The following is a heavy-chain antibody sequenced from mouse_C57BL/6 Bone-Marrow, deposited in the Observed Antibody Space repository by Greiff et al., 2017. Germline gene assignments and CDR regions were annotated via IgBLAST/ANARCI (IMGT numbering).Heavy chain of an antibody. CDR1: GYTFTSYG. CDR2: IYPRSGNT. J-gene: IGHJ3*01. Sequence: VQLQQSGAELARPGASVKLSCKASGYTFTSYGISWVKQRTGQGLEWIGEIYPRSGNTYYNEKFKGKATLPADKSARTAYMERRSLTSEDSAVYFCARGSLLRYAWFAYWGQGTLVTVSA. V-gene: IGHV1-81*01. D-gene: IGHD1-1*01. CDR3: ARGSLLRYAWFAY.